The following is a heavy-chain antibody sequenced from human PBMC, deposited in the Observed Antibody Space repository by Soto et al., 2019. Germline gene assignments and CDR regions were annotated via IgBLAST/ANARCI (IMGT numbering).Heavy chain of an antibody. CDR1: GYIFTKYG. J-gene: IGHJ5*02. CDR2: INVYNGDR. D-gene: IGHD2-21*02. Sequence: QVQVVQSGPELKKPGASVKVSCKAQGYIFTKYGIGWVRQAPGHGLEWMGLINVYNGDRKVAQKFQDRVSMTTDTDTDTAYMELKSLRSGDTAVYYCARLQLGGDRMLNSFDPWGQGTLVTVSS. CDR3: ARLQLGGDRMLNSFDP. V-gene: IGHV1-18*01.